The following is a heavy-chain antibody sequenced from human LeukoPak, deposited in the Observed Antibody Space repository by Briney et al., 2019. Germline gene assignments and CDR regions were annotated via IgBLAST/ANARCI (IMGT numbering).Heavy chain of an antibody. V-gene: IGHV3-23*01. D-gene: IGHD2-2*01. CDR2: IDKSGDGA. CDR3: ARRGGTSGWGAFDI. J-gene: IGHJ3*02. Sequence: GGSLRLSCAASGFTFSSHAMNWVRQPPGKDLDWVSSIDKSGDGAFYADSVKGRFTISRDNSKNTLYLQMNSLRREDTAVYYCARRGGTSGWGAFDIWGQGTMVTVSS. CDR1: GFTFSSHA.